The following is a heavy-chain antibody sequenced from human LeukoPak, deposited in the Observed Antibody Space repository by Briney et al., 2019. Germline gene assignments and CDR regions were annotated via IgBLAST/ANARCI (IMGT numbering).Heavy chain of an antibody. CDR3: ARVPGNRRRGVTRTVTMGSHFDY. J-gene: IGHJ4*02. Sequence: PSETLSLTCAVYGGSFSGYYWSWIRQPPGKGLEWIGEINHSGSTNYNPSLKSRVTISVDTSKNQFSLKLSSVTAADTAVYYCARVPGNRRRGVTRTVTMGSHFDYWGQGTLVTVSS. V-gene: IGHV4-34*01. CDR2: INHSGST. D-gene: IGHD4-17*01. CDR1: GGSFSGYY.